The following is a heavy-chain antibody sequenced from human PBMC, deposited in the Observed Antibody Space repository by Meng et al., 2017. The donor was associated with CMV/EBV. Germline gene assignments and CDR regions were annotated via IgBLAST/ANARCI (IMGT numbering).Heavy chain of an antibody. V-gene: IGHV3-33*01. CDR3: ARDGLDIVATISGDYFDY. J-gene: IGHJ4*02. Sequence: GESLKISCAASGFTFSSYGMHWVRQAPGKGLEWVAVIWYDGSNKYYADSVKGRFTISRDNAKNSLYLQMNSLRAEDTAVYYCARDGLDIVATISGDYFDYWGQGTLVTVSS. D-gene: IGHD5-12*01. CDR1: GFTFSSYG. CDR2: IWYDGSNK.